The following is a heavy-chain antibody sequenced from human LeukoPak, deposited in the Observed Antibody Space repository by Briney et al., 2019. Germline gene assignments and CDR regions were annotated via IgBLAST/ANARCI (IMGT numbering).Heavy chain of an antibody. D-gene: IGHD3-10*01. J-gene: IGHJ6*03. CDR1: GFTFSSYS. Sequence: GGSLRLSCAASGFTFSSYSMNWVRQAPGKGLEWVSYISSSSSTIYYADSVKGRFTISRDNAKNSLYLQMNSLRAEDTAVYYCARVYGSGLKYYYYYMGVWGKGTTVTVSS. CDR3: ARVYGSGLKYYYYYMGV. CDR2: ISSSSSTI. V-gene: IGHV3-48*04.